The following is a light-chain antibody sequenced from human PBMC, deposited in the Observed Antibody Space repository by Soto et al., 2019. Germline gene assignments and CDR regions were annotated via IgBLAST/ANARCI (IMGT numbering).Light chain of an antibody. CDR3: QQSYSRMT. V-gene: IGKV1-39*01. CDR2: AAS. CDR1: QSISSY. J-gene: IGKJ1*01. Sequence: DIQMTQSPSSLSASLGDGVTITCRASQSISSYVSWYQQKPGKAPKLLIYAASRLESGVPSRFSGSRSGTDFTLTISSLQPEDFATYYCQQSYSRMTFGQGTKVDI.